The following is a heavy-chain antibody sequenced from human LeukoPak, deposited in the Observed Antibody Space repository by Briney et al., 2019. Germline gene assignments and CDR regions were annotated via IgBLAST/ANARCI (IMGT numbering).Heavy chain of an antibody. V-gene: IGHV4-4*02. D-gene: IGHD4-17*01. CDR2: IYHSGST. Sequence: PSGTLSLTCAVSGGSISSSNWWSWVRQPPGKGLEWIGEIYHSGSTNYNPSLKSRVTISVDKSKNQFSLKLSSVTAADTAVYYCARLEKTYGDRYYYYYGMDVWGQGTTVTVSS. J-gene: IGHJ6*02. CDR1: GGSISSSNW. CDR3: ARLEKTYGDRYYYYYGMDV.